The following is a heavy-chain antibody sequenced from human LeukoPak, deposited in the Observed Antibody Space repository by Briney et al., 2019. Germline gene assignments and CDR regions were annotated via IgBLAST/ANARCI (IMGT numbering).Heavy chain of an antibody. D-gene: IGHD6-19*01. V-gene: IGHV3-48*02. Sequence: GGSLRLSCEASGFTFSSYEMNWVRQAPGKGLEWVSYISSSSSTIYYADSVKGRFTISRDNAKNSLYLQMNSLRDEDTAVYYCARDELGVAGTGGYWGQGTLVTVSS. J-gene: IGHJ4*02. CDR3: ARDELGVAGTGGY. CDR2: ISSSSSTI. CDR1: GFTFSSYE.